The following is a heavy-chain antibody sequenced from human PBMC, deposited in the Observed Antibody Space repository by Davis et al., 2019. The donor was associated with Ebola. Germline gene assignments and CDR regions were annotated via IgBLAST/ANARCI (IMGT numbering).Heavy chain of an antibody. J-gene: IGHJ4*02. V-gene: IGHV3-23*01. D-gene: IGHD5-12*01. CDR2: ISGSGGST. CDR3: AKKDIVATIIDY. CDR1: GFTFSSYA. Sequence: GESLKISCAASGFTFSSYAMSWLRQAPGKGLEWASAISGSGGSTYYADSVKGRFTISRDNSKNTLYLQMNSLRAEDTAVYYCAKKDIVATIIDYWGQGTLVTVSS.